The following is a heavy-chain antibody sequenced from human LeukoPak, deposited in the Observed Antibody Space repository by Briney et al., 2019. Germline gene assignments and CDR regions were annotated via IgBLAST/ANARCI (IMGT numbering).Heavy chain of an antibody. Sequence: ASVKVSCKASGYTFTDYYIHWVRQAPGQGLEWMGWINPNSGDTDFAQKFQGMVTMTRDTSISTAYMELSRLRSDDTAVLYCARSNTSGYYPPTLRYWGQGTPVAVSS. D-gene: IGHD3-22*01. CDR3: ARSNTSGYYPPTLRY. J-gene: IGHJ4*02. V-gene: IGHV1-2*02. CDR1: GYTFTDYY. CDR2: INPNSGDT.